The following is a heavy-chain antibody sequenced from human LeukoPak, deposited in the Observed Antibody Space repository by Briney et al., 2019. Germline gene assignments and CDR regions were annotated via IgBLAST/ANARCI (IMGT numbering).Heavy chain of an antibody. Sequence: GGSLRLSCAASGFTFSSYSMNWVRQAPGKGLEYVSAINGDGGYTYYTNSVRGRFTISRDNSKSTLYLQMGSLRTEDMAVYYCTRGETASGTRGNDYWGQGTLVTVSS. CDR2: INGDGGYT. CDR3: TRGETASGTRGNDY. V-gene: IGHV3-64*01. J-gene: IGHJ4*02. CDR1: GFTFSSYS. D-gene: IGHD6-13*01.